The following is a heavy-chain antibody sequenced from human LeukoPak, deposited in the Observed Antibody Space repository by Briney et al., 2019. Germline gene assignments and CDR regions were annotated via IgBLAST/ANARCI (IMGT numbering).Heavy chain of an antibody. CDR3: ARGILGGHYFDY. CDR1: GFTFSSYS. CDR2: ISSSNSYI. D-gene: IGHD3-10*01. V-gene: IGHV3-21*01. Sequence: GGSLRLSCAASGFTFSSYSMNWVRQAPGKGLEWVSSISSSNSYIYYADSVKGRFTISRDNAKNSLYLQMNSLRAEDTAVYYCARGILGGHYFDYWGQGTLVTVSS. J-gene: IGHJ4*02.